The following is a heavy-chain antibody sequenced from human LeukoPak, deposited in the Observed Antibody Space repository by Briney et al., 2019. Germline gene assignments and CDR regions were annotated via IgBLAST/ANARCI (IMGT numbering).Heavy chain of an antibody. V-gene: IGHV4-61*05. CDR1: GGSISSSSYY. CDR2: IYYSGST. J-gene: IGHJ6*03. D-gene: IGHD6-19*01. CDR3: ARVKYSSGWAPSYYMDV. Sequence: SETLSLTCTVSGGSISSSSYYWGWIRQPPGKGLEWIGYIYYSGSTNYNPSLKSRVTISVDTSKNQFSLKLSSVTAADTAVYYCARVKYSSGWAPSYYMDVWGKGTTVTISS.